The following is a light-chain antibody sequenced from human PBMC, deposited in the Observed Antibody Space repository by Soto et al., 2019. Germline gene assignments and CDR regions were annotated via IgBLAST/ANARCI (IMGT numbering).Light chain of an antibody. V-gene: IGKV3-20*01. CDR1: QSVSSSY. J-gene: IGKJ1*01. Sequence: EIVLTQSPATLSLSPGEKAALPCRSSQSVSSSYLAWYQQKPGQAPRLLIHGASSRATGIPDRFSGSGSGTDFTLTISRLEPEDFAVYYCQQYGSSPRTFGQGTKVDIK. CDR2: GAS. CDR3: QQYGSSPRT.